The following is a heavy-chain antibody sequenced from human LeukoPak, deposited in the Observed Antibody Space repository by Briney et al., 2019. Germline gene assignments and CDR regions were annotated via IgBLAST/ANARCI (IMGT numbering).Heavy chain of an antibody. J-gene: IGHJ6*03. Sequence: ASVKVSCKASGYTFTSYYMHWVRQAPGQGLEWMGIINPSGGSTSYAQKFQGRVTMTRDTSTSTVYMELSSLRSEDTAVYYCARGLRVYRSSSEWYYYYYYMDVWGKGTTVTVSS. CDR3: ARGLRVYRSSSEWYYYYYYMDV. V-gene: IGHV1-46*01. CDR2: INPSGGST. CDR1: GYTFTSYY. D-gene: IGHD6-6*01.